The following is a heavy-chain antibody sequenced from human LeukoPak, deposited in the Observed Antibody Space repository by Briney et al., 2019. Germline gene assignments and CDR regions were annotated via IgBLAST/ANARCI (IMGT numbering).Heavy chain of an antibody. D-gene: IGHD3-10*01. CDR2: INAGNGNT. J-gene: IGHJ4*02. CDR1: GYTFTSYA. CDR3: ARDRDQYFDY. V-gene: IGHV1-3*01. Sequence: GASVKVSCKASGYTFTSYAMHWVRQAPGQRLEWMGWINAGNGNTKYSQKFQGRVTMTTDTSTSTAYMELRSLRSDDTAVYYCARDRDQYFDYWGQGTLVTVSS.